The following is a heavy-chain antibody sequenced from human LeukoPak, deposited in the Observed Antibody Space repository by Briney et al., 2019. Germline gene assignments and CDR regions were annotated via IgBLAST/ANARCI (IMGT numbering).Heavy chain of an antibody. V-gene: IGHV3-7*01. D-gene: IGHD2-15*01. CDR1: GFSFSAYW. Sequence: GGSLRLSCAASGFSFSAYWLTWVRQAPGTGLEWVANINPAGTETYYVDPVKGRFTISRDNAKNLLYLQMNSLRAEDTAVYYCARFGYVAAVDLWGQGTLVTVSS. CDR2: INPAGTET. J-gene: IGHJ4*02. CDR3: ARFGYVAAVDL.